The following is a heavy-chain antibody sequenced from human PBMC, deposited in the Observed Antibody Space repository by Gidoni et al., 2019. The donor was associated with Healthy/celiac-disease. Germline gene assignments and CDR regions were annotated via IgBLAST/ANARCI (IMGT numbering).Heavy chain of an antibody. CDR3: ARPEGGSYYYGSGTGLLFDY. CDR2: INPNSGGT. J-gene: IGHJ4*02. CDR1: GYTFTGYY. D-gene: IGHD3-10*01. Sequence: QVQLVQSGAAVKKPGASVKVYCKASGYTFTGYYMHWVRQAPGQGLEWMGWINPNSGGTNYAQKFQGRVTMTRDTSISTAYMELSRLRSDDTAVYYCARPEGGSYYYGSGTGLLFDYWGQGTLVTVSS. V-gene: IGHV1-2*02.